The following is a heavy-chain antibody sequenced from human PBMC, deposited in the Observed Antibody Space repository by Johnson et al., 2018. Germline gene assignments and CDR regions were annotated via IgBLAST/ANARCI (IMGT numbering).Heavy chain of an antibody. CDR2: ISYDGSNK. D-gene: IGHD2-8*02. Sequence: LVQSGGGVVQPGXSLRLSCVASGIPFRSYGMHWVRQAPGKGLEWVAVISYDGSNKFYADPVKGRFTIFRDNSKNTVYLQMNSLKTEETALYYCEKKVYSTGPLWAFDMWGQGTKVTVSS. V-gene: IGHV3-30*18. J-gene: IGHJ3*02. CDR1: GIPFRSYG. CDR3: EKKVYSTGPLWAFDM.